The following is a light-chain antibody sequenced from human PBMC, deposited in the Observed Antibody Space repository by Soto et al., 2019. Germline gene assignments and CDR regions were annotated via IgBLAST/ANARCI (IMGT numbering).Light chain of an antibody. J-gene: IGLJ2*01. CDR1: SSDVGGYNY. CDR2: EVG. V-gene: IGLV2-14*01. CDR3: GSYTSTSTLLV. Sequence: QSVLTQPASVSGSPGQSITISCNGTSSDVGGYNYVSWYQQHPGKAPKLVIYEVGNRPSGVSNRFSASKSGNTASLTISGLQAEDEADYYCGSYTSTSTLLVFGGGTKVTVL.